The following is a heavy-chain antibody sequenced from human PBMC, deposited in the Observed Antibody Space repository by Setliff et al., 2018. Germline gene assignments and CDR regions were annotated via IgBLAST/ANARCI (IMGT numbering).Heavy chain of an antibody. CDR3: FTFSSGWSPS. D-gene: IGHD6-25*01. J-gene: IGHJ4*02. CDR2: IKTKADGGTT. Sequence: GGSLSLSCAGSGFSFSDAWMNWVRQAPGKGLEWVGRIKTKADGGTTDFAAPVEGRFTISRDDSKNTVYLQMNSLITEDTAVYYCFTFSSGWSPSWGQGTLVTVSS. V-gene: IGHV3-15*07. CDR1: GFSFSDAW.